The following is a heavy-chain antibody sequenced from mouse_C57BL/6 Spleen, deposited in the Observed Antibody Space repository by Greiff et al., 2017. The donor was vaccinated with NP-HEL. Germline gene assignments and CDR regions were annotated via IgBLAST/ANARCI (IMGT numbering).Heavy chain of an antibody. D-gene: IGHD1-1*01. CDR2: INPNNGGT. Sequence: EVQLQQSGPELVKPGASVKMSCKASGYTFTDYNMHWVKQSHGKSLEWIGYINPNNGGTSYNQKFKGKATLTVNKSSSTAYMELRSLTSEDSAVYYWAAATYGSSYDYAMDYWGQGTSVTVSS. J-gene: IGHJ4*01. V-gene: IGHV1-22*01. CDR3: AAATYGSSYDYAMDY. CDR1: GYTFTDYN.